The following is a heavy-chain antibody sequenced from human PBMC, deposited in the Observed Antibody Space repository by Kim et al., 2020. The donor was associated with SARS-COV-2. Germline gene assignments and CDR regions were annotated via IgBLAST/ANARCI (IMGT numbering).Heavy chain of an antibody. J-gene: IGHJ4*02. CDR1: GFAFSTIA. Sequence: GGSLRLSCAASGFAFSTIAMNWVRQAQGRGLELVSTISSSGTNYADSVKGRFTISRDDSKNMLYLQMNSLRGEDTATYYCVKGLYYVDYWVQGTLVTV. V-gene: IGHV3-23*01. D-gene: IGHD3-10*01. CDR2: ISSSGT. CDR3: VKGLYYVDY.